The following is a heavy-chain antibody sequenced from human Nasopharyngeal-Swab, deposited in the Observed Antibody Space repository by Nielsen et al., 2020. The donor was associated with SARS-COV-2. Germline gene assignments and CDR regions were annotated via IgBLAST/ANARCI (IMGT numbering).Heavy chain of an antibody. CDR2: IYPADSDA. Sequence: GESLKISCQGSGYSFSNYWIGWVRQLPGKGPEWMGVIYPADSDARYSPSFQGQVTISEDKSINTAYLQWSSLKASDTAMYYCARADCSGGNCYSLSWFDSWGQGTLVTVSS. V-gene: IGHV5-51*01. D-gene: IGHD2-15*01. CDR3: ARADCSGGNCYSLSWFDS. J-gene: IGHJ5*01. CDR1: GYSFSNYW.